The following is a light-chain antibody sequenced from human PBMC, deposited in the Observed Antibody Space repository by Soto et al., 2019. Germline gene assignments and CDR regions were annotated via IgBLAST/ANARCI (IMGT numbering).Light chain of an antibody. CDR3: CSYAGSYSYA. CDR1: SSDVGGFNS. CDR2: DVN. J-gene: IGLJ1*01. V-gene: IGLV2-11*01. Sequence: QSALTQPRSVSGSPRQSVTISCTGTSSDVGGFNSVSWYQQHPGKAPKLMIYDVNKRPSGVPDRFSGSKSGSTASLTISGLQAEDEADYYCCSYAGSYSYAFATGTKLTVL.